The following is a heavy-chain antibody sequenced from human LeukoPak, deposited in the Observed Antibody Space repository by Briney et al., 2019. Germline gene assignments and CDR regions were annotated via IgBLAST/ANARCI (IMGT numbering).Heavy chain of an antibody. D-gene: IGHD5-18*01. J-gene: IGHJ4*02. CDR3: VRLFGDRYGRLDY. V-gene: IGHV3-33*01. CDR2: IWFDGSIK. Sequence: GGSLRLSCAVSGYSFNRHGMHWVRQAPGKGLEWLALIWFDGSIKHYADSVKGRFTISRDNSKNMLYLQMNSLRAEDTAVYYCVRLFGDRYGRLDYWGQGTLVTVSS. CDR1: GYSFNRHG.